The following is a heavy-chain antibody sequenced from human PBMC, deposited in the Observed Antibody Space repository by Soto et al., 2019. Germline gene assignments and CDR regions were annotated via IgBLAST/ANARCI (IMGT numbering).Heavy chain of an antibody. Sequence: EVQLLESGGGLVQPGGSLRLSCAASGFSFSSYAMSWVRQAPRKGLEWVSAISGSGGSTYYADSVKGRFTISRDNSKNTLYLQMNSLRAAGTAVYYCAAQLRGDAFDIWGQGTMVTVSS. V-gene: IGHV3-23*01. J-gene: IGHJ3*02. CDR2: ISGSGGST. CDR1: GFSFSSYA. D-gene: IGHD1-1*01. CDR3: AAQLRGDAFDI.